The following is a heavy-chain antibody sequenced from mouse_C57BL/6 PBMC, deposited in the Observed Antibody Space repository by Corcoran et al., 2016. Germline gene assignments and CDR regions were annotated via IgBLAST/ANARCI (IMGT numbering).Heavy chain of an antibody. D-gene: IGHD2-5*01. CDR1: GYTFTSYG. CDR3: ARSECSNYGSVEAY. J-gene: IGHJ3*01. Sequence: QVQLQQSGAELARPGASVKLSCKASGYTFTSYGISWVKQRTGQGLEWIGEIYPRSGNTYYNEKFKGKATMTADKSSSTAYMELRSLTSEDSAVDFCARSECSNYGSVEAYWGQGTLVTVSA. CDR2: IYPRSGNT. V-gene: IGHV1-81*01.